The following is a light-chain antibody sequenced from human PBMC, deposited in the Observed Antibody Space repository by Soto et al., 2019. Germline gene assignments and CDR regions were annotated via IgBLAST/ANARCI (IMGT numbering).Light chain of an antibody. CDR1: QSLSSS. Sequence: EIVMTQSPATLSVSPGEGATLSCRASQSLSSSLAWYQQRPGQAPRLLIYGASTRATGIPARFSGSGFGTEFTFTISSLQSEDFAVYYCQQYKNWPPITFGQGTRLEIK. CDR3: QQYKNWPPIT. J-gene: IGKJ5*01. CDR2: GAS. V-gene: IGKV3-15*01.